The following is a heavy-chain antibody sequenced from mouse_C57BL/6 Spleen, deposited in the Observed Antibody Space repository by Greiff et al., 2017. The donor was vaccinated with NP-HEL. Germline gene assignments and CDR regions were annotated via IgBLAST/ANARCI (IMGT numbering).Heavy chain of an antibody. Sequence: EVKLVESGPELVKPGASVKMSCKASGYTFTDYNMHWVKQSHGKSLEWIGYINPNNGGTSYNQKFKGKATLTVNKSSSTAYMELRSLTSEDSAVYYCASPAYYSNGYFDYWGQGTTLTVSS. CDR3: ASPAYYSNGYFDY. J-gene: IGHJ2*01. V-gene: IGHV1-22*01. D-gene: IGHD2-5*01. CDR2: INPNNGGT. CDR1: GYTFTDYN.